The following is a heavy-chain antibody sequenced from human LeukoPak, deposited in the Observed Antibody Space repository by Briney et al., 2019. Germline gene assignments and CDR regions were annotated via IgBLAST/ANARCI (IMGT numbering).Heavy chain of an antibody. CDR2: IHTSGST. CDR1: GGSISSYY. J-gene: IGHJ4*02. Sequence: TSETLSLTCTVSGGSISSYYWSWIRQPAGKGLEWIGRIHTSGSTNYSPSLKSRVTMSVDTSKNQFSLKLSSVTAADTAVYYCARDRYYYDSSARYFDYWGQGTLVTVSS. CDR3: ARDRYYYDSSARYFDY. V-gene: IGHV4-4*07. D-gene: IGHD3-22*01.